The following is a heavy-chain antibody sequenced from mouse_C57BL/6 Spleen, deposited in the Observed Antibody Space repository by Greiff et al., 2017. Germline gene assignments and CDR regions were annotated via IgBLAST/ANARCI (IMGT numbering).Heavy chain of an antibody. V-gene: IGHV1-55*01. J-gene: IGHJ2*01. D-gene: IGHD1-1*01. CDR3: ARGATVVATPYYFDY. Sequence: VQLQQPGAELVKPGASVKMSCKASGYTFTSYWITWVKQRPGQGLAWIGDIYPGSGSTNYNEKFKSKATLTVDTSSSTAYMQLSSLTSEDSAVYYCARGATVVATPYYFDYWGQGTTLTVSS. CDR2: IYPGSGST. CDR1: GYTFTSYW.